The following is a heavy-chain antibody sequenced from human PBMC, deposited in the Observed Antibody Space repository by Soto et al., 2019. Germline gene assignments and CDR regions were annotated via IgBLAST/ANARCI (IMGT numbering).Heavy chain of an antibody. Sequence: EVQVLESGGGLVQPGGSLRLSCVGSGFIFSNYAMAWVRLAPGKGLEWVSGFGGSGGTYYADSVKGRYTISRDNSKNTLYLQMNSLRFEDTAVYYRAKSQSSLYYMDFWGKGTAVTVSS. CDR1: GFIFSNYA. CDR2: FGGSGGT. CDR3: AKSQSSLYYMDF. V-gene: IGHV3-23*01. J-gene: IGHJ6*03.